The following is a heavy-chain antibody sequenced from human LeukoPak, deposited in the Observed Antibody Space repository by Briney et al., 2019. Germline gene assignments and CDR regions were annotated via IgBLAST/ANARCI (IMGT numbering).Heavy chain of an antibody. D-gene: IGHD3-22*01. CDR2: FGPEDGEE. V-gene: IGHV1-24*01. Sequence: ASVKVSCKVSGYTLIELSMHWVRQAPGKGLEWMGGFGPEDGEEIYAQKFQGRVIMTDDTSTETAYMELSSPRSDDAAVYYCAAVLGAYYDSGGRNYNGLDVWGQGTTVTVSS. CDR1: GYTLIELS. CDR3: AAVLGAYYDSGGRNYNGLDV. J-gene: IGHJ6*02.